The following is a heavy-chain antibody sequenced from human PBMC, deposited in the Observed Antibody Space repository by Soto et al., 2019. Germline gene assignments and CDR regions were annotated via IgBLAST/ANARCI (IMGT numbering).Heavy chain of an antibody. Sequence: GGSLRLSCAASGFTFSSYSMNWVRQAPGKGLEWVSYISSRSSTIYYADSVKGRFTISGDNAKNSLYLQRNSLRDEDTAVYYCASEGDSSGYYDFDYWGQGTLVTVSS. CDR3: ASEGDSSGYYDFDY. V-gene: IGHV3-48*02. CDR1: GFTFSSYS. CDR2: ISSRSSTI. D-gene: IGHD3-22*01. J-gene: IGHJ4*02.